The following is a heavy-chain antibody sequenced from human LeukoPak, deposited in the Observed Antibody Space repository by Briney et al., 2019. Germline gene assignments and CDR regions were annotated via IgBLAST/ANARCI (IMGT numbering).Heavy chain of an antibody. CDR1: GFTFSDYY. Sequence: SGGSLRLSCATSGFTFSDYYMSWIRQAPGKGLECISYISRSGGSIYYADSGEGRFTVSRDNAKKSLYLQMNSLRAEDTAVYYCARDGSTYYDIWSGYPYWGQGTLVTVSS. J-gene: IGHJ4*02. CDR3: ARDGSTYYDIWSGYPY. V-gene: IGHV3-11*04. D-gene: IGHD3-3*01. CDR2: ISRSGGSI.